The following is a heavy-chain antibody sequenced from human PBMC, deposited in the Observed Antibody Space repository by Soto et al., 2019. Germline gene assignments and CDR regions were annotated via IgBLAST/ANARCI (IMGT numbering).Heavy chain of an antibody. V-gene: IGHV1-18*04. Sequence: QVQLVQSGAEVKKPGASVKVSCKASGYTFTSYGISWVRQAPGQGLEWMGWISAYNGNTNYAQKFQGRVTITADKSTSTAYMELSSLRSEDTAVYYCARDGRDYDSSGFFYSLAYWGQGTLVTVSS. D-gene: IGHD3-22*01. J-gene: IGHJ4*02. CDR1: GYTFTSYG. CDR2: ISAYNGNT. CDR3: ARDGRDYDSSGFFYSLAY.